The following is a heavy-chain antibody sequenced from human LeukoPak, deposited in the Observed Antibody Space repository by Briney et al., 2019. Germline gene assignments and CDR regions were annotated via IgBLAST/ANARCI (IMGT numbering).Heavy chain of an antibody. CDR2: IYYSGST. J-gene: IGHJ6*03. CDR1: GGSISSSSYY. D-gene: IGHD4-23*01. V-gene: IGHV4-39*01. Sequence: PSETLSLTCTVSGGSISSSSYYWGWIRQPPGKGLEWIGSIYYSGSTYYNPSLKSRVTISVDTSKNQFSLKLSSVTAADTAVYYCARGRVHSNDYGGNGYYYYYYMDVWGKGTTVTVSS. CDR3: ARGRVHSNDYGGNGYYYYYYMDV.